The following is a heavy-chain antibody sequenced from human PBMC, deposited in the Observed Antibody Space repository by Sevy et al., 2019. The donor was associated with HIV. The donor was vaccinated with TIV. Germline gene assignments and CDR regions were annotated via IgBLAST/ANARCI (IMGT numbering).Heavy chain of an antibody. D-gene: IGHD6-19*01. CDR3: ARAEQLLANFDY. V-gene: IGHV1-3*01. Sequence: ASVKVSCKASGYTFTSYAMHWVRQAPGQRLEWMGWINAGNGNTKYSQKFQGRVTITRDTSASTAYMELSSLRSEDTAVYYCARAEQLLANFDYWGQGTLVTVSS. J-gene: IGHJ4*02. CDR1: GYTFTSYA. CDR2: INAGNGNT.